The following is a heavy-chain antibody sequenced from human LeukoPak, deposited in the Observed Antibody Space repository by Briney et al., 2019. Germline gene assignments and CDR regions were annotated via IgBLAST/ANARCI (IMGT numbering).Heavy chain of an antibody. V-gene: IGHV3-11*01. CDR2: ISSSGSTI. D-gene: IGHD1-7*01. Sequence: GGSLRLSCAASGFTFSDYYMSWIRQAPGKGLEWVSYISSSGSTIYYADSVKGRFTISRDNAKNSLYLQMNNLRAEDTAVYYCARDPDNWNYMGYFDYWGQGTLVTVSS. CDR3: ARDPDNWNYMGYFDY. CDR1: GFTFSDYY. J-gene: IGHJ4*02.